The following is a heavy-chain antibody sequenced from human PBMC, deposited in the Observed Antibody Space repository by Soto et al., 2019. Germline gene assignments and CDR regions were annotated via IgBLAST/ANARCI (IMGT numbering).Heavy chain of an antibody. CDR1: GYTFTSYA. CDR3: AREREDYYDFWSGYSSRYYYYYGLDI. CDR2: INAGNGNT. J-gene: IGHJ6*02. V-gene: IGHV1-3*01. Sequence: GASVKVSCKASGYTFTSYAMHWVRQAPGQRLEWMGWINAGNGNTKYSQKFQGRVTITRDTSASTAYMELSSLRSEDTAVYYCAREREDYYDFWSGYSSRYYYYYGLDIWGRGTTVTVSS. D-gene: IGHD3-3*01.